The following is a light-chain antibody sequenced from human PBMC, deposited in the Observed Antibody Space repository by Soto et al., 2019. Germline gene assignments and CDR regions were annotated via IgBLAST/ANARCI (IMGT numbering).Light chain of an antibody. Sequence: QSALTQPASVSGSPGQSITISCTGTSSDVGGYNYVSWYQQHPGKAPKLMIYDVSNRPSGVSNLFSGSKCGNTACLTISGLQAEDEADYYCNSYTSSSTRVFGGGTKLTVL. CDR2: DVS. CDR1: SSDVGGYNY. V-gene: IGLV2-14*01. CDR3: NSYTSSSTRV. J-gene: IGLJ3*02.